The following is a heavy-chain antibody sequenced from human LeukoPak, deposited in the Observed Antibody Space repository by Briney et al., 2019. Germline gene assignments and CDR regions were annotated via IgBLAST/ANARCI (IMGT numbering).Heavy chain of an antibody. CDR2: ISYGGSNK. V-gene: IGHV3-30-3*01. CDR3: ARGGGILRYFDWLT. J-gene: IGHJ4*02. Sequence: GGSLRLSCAASGFTFSSYAMHWVRQAPGKGLEWVAVISYGGSNKYYAASVKGRFTISRDNSKNMLYLQMNSLRAEDTAVYYCARGGGILRYFDWLTWGQGTLVTVSS. CDR1: GFTFSSYA. D-gene: IGHD3-9*01.